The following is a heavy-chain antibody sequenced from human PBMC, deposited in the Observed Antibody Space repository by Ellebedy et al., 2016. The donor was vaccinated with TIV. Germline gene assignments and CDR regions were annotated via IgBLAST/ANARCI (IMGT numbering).Heavy chain of an antibody. CDR1: GGTFSNLA. Sequence: AASVKVSCKASGGTFSNLAISWVRQAPGQGFEWMGGIIPILAIINYAQKFQGRVTITADESTSTVHMDLSSLRSEDTAVYFCAREQAYGANSYDWYFDLWGRGTLVTVSS. CDR3: AREQAYGANSYDWYFDL. D-gene: IGHD4-23*01. CDR2: IIPILAII. V-gene: IGHV1-69*10. J-gene: IGHJ2*01.